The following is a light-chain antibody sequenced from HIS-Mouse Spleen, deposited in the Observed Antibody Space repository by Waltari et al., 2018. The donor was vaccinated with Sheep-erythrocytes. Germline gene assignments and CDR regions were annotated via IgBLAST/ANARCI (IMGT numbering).Light chain of an antibody. CDR1: QGLLHSNGYNY. CDR2: LGS. V-gene: IGKV2-28*01. CDR3: MQALQTPLT. J-gene: IGKJ2*01. Sequence: DIVMTQSPLSLPVTPGEPASISCRSSQGLLHSNGYNYLDWYLQKPGQSPQLLIYLGSNRASEVPDRFSGSGSGTDFTLKISRVEAEDVGVYYCMQALQTPLTFGQGTKLEIK.